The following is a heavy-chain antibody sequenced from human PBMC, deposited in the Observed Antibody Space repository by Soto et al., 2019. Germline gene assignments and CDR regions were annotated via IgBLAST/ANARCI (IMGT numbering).Heavy chain of an antibody. CDR2: INAGNGNT. CDR1: GYPFTSYA. CDR3: ARDLGYALPDY. V-gene: IGHV1-3*05. Sequence: QVQLVQYGAEEKKPGASVKVSCKASGYPFTSYAMHWVRQALGQRLEWMGWINAGNGNTKYSQKFQGRVTITRDTSARTAHMELSSLRSEDTAVYYCARDLGYALPDYWGQGTLVTVSS. D-gene: IGHD2-15*01. J-gene: IGHJ4*02.